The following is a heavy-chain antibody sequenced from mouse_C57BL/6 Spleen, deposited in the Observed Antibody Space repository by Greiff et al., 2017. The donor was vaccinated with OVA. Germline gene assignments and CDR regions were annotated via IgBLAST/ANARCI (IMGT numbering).Heavy chain of an antibody. V-gene: IGHV1-50*01. CDR3: AIAAGGSYAMDY. D-gene: IGHD1-1*01. Sequence: VQLQQPGAELVKPGASVKLSCKASGYTFTSYWMHWVKQRPGQGLEWIGEINPSDSYTNYNQKFKGKATLTVDTSSSTAYMQLSSLTSEDSAVYYCAIAAGGSYAMDYWGKGTSVTVSS. J-gene: IGHJ4*01. CDR2: INPSDSYT. CDR1: GYTFTSYW.